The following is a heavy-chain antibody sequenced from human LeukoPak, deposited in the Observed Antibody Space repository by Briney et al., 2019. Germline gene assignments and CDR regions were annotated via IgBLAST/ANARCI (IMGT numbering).Heavy chain of an antibody. CDR1: GGAFRDYA. Sequence: GASVKVSCKASGGAFRDYALNWVRQAPGQGLVWMGVFIPILGTANCTQKFQGRVTITADISTNTVYMELSSLRSEDTAVYFCAGIPVFGVVLHQEPVWGKGTTVTVSS. J-gene: IGHJ6*04. D-gene: IGHD3-3*01. V-gene: IGHV1-69*10. CDR3: AGIPVFGVVLHQEPV. CDR2: FIPILGTA.